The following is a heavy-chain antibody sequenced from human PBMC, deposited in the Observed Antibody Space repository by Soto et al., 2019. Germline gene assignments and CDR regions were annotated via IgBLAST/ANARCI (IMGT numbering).Heavy chain of an antibody. CDR1: GFTFSSHA. CDR2: IWFDASNK. Sequence: PGGSLRLSCASSGFTFSSHAMHWVRQAPGKGLEWVANIWFDASNKNYADSVKGRFTNSRDNSKNTLFLQVNSLRAEDTAIYYCARAAYTSGYYYFDHWGQGTPVTVSS. V-gene: IGHV3-33*01. J-gene: IGHJ4*02. D-gene: IGHD6-19*01. CDR3: ARAAYTSGYYYFDH.